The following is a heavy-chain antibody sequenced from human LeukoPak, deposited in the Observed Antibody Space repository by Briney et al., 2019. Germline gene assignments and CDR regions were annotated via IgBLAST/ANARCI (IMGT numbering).Heavy chain of an antibody. CDR2: IGNSGGDT. D-gene: IGHD6-19*01. CDR3: AKRGGESSGWGPFDY. Sequence: GGSLRLSCAASGFTFTTYAMCWVRQAPGKGLEWVSCIGNSGGDTVYADSVRGRFTVSRDTSRNTLFLEMNSLRAEDTAIYYLAKRGGESSGWGPFDYWGQGTLVTVSS. CDR1: GFTFTTYA. V-gene: IGHV3-23*01. J-gene: IGHJ4*02.